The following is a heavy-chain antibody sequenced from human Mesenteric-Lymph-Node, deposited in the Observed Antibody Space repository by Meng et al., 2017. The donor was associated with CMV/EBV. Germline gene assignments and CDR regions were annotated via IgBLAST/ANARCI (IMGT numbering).Heavy chain of an antibody. J-gene: IGHJ6*02. CDR1: GYTFTTYY. CDR3: ARGGGTIFGVTYYYYYGMDV. V-gene: IGHV1-46*01. D-gene: IGHD3-3*01. Sequence: ASVKVSCKASGYTFTTYYNHWVRQAPGQGLEWMGVINPSSGSTSYAQKFQGRVTMTRDTSTSTVYMELSSLRSEDTAVYYCARGGGTIFGVTYYYYYGMDVWGQGTTVTVSS. CDR2: INPSSGST.